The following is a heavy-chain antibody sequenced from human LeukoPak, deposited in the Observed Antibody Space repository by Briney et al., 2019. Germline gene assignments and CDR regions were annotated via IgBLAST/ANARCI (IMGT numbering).Heavy chain of an antibody. CDR1: GGSVTSTNW. V-gene: IGHV4-4*02. D-gene: IGHD2/OR15-2a*01. CDR3: ARLVLLSPPPRDYFDY. Sequence: TLSLTCDVSGGSVTSTNWWTWLRQPPGKGLQWMGEVHLDGRTNYNPSLKSRLIMSVDLPENHISLKRTPVTAADTAVYYCARLVLLSPPPRDYFDYWGQGALVTVSS. CDR2: VHLDGRT. J-gene: IGHJ4*02.